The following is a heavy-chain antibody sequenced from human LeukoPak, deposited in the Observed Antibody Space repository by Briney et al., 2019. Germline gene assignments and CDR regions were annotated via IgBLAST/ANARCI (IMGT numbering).Heavy chain of an antibody. J-gene: IGHJ2*01. D-gene: IGHD6-13*01. Sequence: ASVKLSCKASGYTFTDFYIHWVRQAPGQGLEYMGSIIPNSGDTRYAQKFQGRVTMTRDTSINTAYMELSSLTSDDTAVYFCAKDRIATTGSSWYFDLWGRGTLVTVSS. V-gene: IGHV1-2*02. CDR3: AKDRIATTGSSWYFDL. CDR2: IIPNSGDT. CDR1: GYTFTDFY.